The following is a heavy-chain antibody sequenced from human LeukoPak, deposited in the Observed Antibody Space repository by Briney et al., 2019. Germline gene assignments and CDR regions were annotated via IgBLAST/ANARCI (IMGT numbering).Heavy chain of an antibody. V-gene: IGHV4-30-2*02. D-gene: IGHD3-3*01. J-gene: IGHJ4*02. Sequence: SETLSLTCAVSGGSISSGGYSWSWIRQPPGKGLEWIGYIYHSGSTNYNPSLKSRVTISVDTSKNQFSLKLSSVTAADTAVYYCARFYDFWSGYGFDYWGQGTLVTVSS. CDR3: ARFYDFWSGYGFDY. CDR2: IYHSGST. CDR1: GGSISSGGYS.